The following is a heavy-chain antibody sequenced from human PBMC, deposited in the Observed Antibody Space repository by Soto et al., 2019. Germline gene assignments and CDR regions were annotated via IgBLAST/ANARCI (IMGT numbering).Heavy chain of an antibody. CDR1: GFTFSNAW. CDR2: IKSKTDGGTT. V-gene: IGHV3-15*01. J-gene: IGHJ4*02. D-gene: IGHD3-9*01. CDR3: TTDWAYDILTGSHSAPYYFDY. Sequence: EVQLVESGGGLVKPGGSLRLSCAASGFTFSNAWMSWVRQAPGKGLEWVGRIKSKTDGGTTDYAAPVKGRFTISRDDSKNTLYLQMNSLKTEDTAVYYCTTDWAYDILTGSHSAPYYFDYWGQGTLVTVSS.